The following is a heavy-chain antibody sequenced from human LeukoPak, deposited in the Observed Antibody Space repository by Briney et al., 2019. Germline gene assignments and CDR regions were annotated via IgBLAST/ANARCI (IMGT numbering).Heavy chain of an antibody. CDR2: MYYSGST. Sequence: SETLSLTCSVSYGSISSSSYNCAWIRQPPGKGLEWIGSMYYSGSTYYNPSLKSRVTISVDTSKNQFSLKVNSVTAADTAVYYCARLGVVGATTASENFDYWGQGTLVTVSS. CDR3: ARLGVVGATTASENFDY. CDR1: YGSISSSSYN. V-gene: IGHV4-39*01. D-gene: IGHD1-26*01. J-gene: IGHJ4*02.